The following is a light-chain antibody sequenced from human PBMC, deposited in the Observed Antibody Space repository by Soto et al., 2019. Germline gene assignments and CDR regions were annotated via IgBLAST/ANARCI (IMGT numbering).Light chain of an antibody. CDR3: MQGTHWPFT. Sequence: DVVMTQSPLSLPVTLGQPASISCRSSQSHVYGRGNIYLNWFQQRPGQSPRRLIYYVSNRDSGVPDRFSGGGSGTNFTLKISRVEAEDVGVYYCMQGTHWPFTLGPGTKVDTK. CDR2: YVS. V-gene: IGKV2-30*01. CDR1: QSHVYGRGNIY. J-gene: IGKJ3*01.